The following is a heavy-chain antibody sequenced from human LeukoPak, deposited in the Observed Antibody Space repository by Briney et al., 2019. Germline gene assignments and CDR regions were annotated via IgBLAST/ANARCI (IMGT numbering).Heavy chain of an antibody. Sequence: SQTLSLTCTVSGGSISSGGYYWSWIRQHPGKGLERIGYIYYSGSTYYNPSLKSRVTISVDTSKNQFSLKLSSVTAADTAVYYCARDLSYCGGDCYSEISAFDIWGQGTMVTVSS. D-gene: IGHD2-21*02. V-gene: IGHV4-31*03. CDR1: GGSISSGGYY. CDR2: IYYSGST. J-gene: IGHJ3*02. CDR3: ARDLSYCGGDCYSEISAFDI.